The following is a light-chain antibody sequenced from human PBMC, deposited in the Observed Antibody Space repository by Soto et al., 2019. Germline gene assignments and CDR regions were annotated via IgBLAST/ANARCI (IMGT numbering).Light chain of an antibody. V-gene: IGKV3-15*01. CDR1: QSVSSN. CDR3: QQRSNSIT. Sequence: EIVMTQSPATLSVSPGERATLSCRASQSVSSNLAWYQQKPGQAPRLLIYGASTRATGIPARFSGSGSGTDFTLTIRSIEPEEFAVDDCQQRSNSITFGQGTRLEIK. CDR2: GAS. J-gene: IGKJ5*01.